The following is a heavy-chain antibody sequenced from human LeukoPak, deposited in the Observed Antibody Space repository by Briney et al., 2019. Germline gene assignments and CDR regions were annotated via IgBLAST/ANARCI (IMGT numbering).Heavy chain of an antibody. CDR3: ARTWIQLFTPDFDL. Sequence: GASVKVSCKASGYTFSGHYLHWVRQAPGQGLEWMGRINPNTGITQYTENFQGRVTMTGDTSISTAYMELNGLKSDDTAIYYSARTWIQLFTPDFDLWGQGTLVTVSS. CDR1: GYTFSGHY. J-gene: IGHJ4*02. D-gene: IGHD5-18*01. V-gene: IGHV1-2*06. CDR2: INPNTGIT.